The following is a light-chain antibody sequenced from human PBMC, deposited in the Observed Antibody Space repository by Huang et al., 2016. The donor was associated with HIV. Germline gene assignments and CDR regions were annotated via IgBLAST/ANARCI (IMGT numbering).Light chain of an antibody. J-gene: IGKJ1*01. V-gene: IGKV3-20*01. CDR2: GAS. CDR3: QQYGNSPVT. CDR1: RSVTSTY. Sequence: EIVLTQSPGTLSLSPGERATLSCRASRSVTSTYLAWYQQKPGQAPRLLIYGASSRATDIPDRFSGSGSGTDFTLTISRLEPEDFAVYYCQQYGNSPVTFGQGTKVDIK.